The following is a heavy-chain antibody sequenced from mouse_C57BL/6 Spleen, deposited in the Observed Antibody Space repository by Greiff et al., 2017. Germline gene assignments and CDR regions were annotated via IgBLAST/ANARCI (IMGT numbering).Heavy chain of an antibody. CDR2: ISSGSSTI. J-gene: IGHJ3*01. Sequence: EVKVVESGGGLVKPGGSLKLSCAASGFTFSDYGMHWVRQAPEKGLEWVAYISSGSSTIYYADTVKGRFTISRDNAKNTLFLQMTSLRSEDTAMYYCARGGYYGFAYWGQGTLVTVSA. V-gene: IGHV5-17*01. D-gene: IGHD2-3*01. CDR1: GFTFSDYG. CDR3: ARGGYYGFAY.